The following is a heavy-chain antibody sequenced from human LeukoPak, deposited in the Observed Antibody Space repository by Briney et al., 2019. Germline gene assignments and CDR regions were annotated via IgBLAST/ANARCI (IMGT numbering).Heavy chain of an antibody. D-gene: IGHD4-17*01. CDR3: ARGYGDYVAWFDP. CDR2: INPNSGAT. J-gene: IGHJ5*02. V-gene: IGHV1-2*02. Sequence: ASVKVSCKASGYTFTGNYMHWVRQAPGQGLEWMGWINPNSGATKYAQKFQGRVTMTRDTSISTAYMDLNGLPFDDTAVYYGARGYGDYVAWFDPWGQGTLVTVSS. CDR1: GYTFTGNY.